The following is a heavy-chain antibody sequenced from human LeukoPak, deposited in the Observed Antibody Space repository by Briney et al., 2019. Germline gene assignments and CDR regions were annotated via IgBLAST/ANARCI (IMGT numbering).Heavy chain of an antibody. Sequence: GESLKISCKGSGYSFTSYWIGWVRQMPGKGLEWMGIIYPGDSDTRYSPSFQGQVTISADKSISTAYLQWSSLKASDTAMYYCARRDLWFGELFLAFDIWGQGTMVTVSS. D-gene: IGHD3-10*01. CDR2: IYPGDSDT. J-gene: IGHJ3*02. CDR1: GYSFTSYW. CDR3: ARRDLWFGELFLAFDI. V-gene: IGHV5-51*01.